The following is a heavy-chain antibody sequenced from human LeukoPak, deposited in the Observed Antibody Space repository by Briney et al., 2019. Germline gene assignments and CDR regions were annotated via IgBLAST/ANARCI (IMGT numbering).Heavy chain of an antibody. CDR2: INPNSGGT. Sequence: ASVKVSCKASGGTFSSYTISWVRQAPGQGLEWMGWINPNSGGTNYAQKFQGRVTMTRDTSISTAYMELSRLRSDDTAVYYCARLSGSPKLGYWGQGTLVTVSS. CDR1: GGTFSSYT. J-gene: IGHJ4*02. CDR3: ARLSGSPKLGY. V-gene: IGHV1-2*02. D-gene: IGHD3-16*02.